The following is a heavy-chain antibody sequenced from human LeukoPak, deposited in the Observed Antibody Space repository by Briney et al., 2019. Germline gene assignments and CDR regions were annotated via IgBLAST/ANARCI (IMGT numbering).Heavy chain of an antibody. CDR1: GYTFTSYY. D-gene: IGHD2-2*01. J-gene: IGHJ4*02. CDR3: ARDEHCSSTSCYFGPDY. Sequence: ASVKVSCKASGYTFTSYYMHWVRQAPGQGLEWMGIINPSGGSTSYAQKFQGRVTMTRDTSTSTVYMELSSLRSEDTAVYYCARDEHCSSTSCYFGPDYWGQGTLVTVSS. V-gene: IGHV1-46*01. CDR2: INPSGGST.